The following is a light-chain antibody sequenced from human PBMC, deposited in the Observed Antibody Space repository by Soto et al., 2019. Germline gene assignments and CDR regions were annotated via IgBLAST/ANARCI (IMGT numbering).Light chain of an antibody. CDR3: QHYLSSPLT. CDR1: QSVSIN. J-gene: IGKJ4*01. Sequence: EIVLTQSPGTLSLSPGERATLSCRASQSVSINFAGYQQKPGQAPRLLIYDASRRATGIPARFSGSGSGTDFTLTISRLEPEDFAVYYCQHYLSSPLTFGGGTKLEIK. CDR2: DAS. V-gene: IGKV3-20*01.